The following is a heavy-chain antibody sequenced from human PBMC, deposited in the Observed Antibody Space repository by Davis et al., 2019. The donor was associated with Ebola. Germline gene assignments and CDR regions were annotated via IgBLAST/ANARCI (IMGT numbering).Heavy chain of an antibody. Sequence: SETLSLTCTVSGGSISGYYWSWIRQPPGKGLEWIGYIYYSGSSNYTPSLKSRVTISLDTSKNHFSLKLTSVTAADTAVYYCARGTYYYTSGSYYGRLDNWGQGTLVTVSS. CDR3: ARGTYYYTSGSYYGRLDN. D-gene: IGHD3-10*01. CDR1: GGSISGYY. CDR2: IYYSGSS. J-gene: IGHJ4*02. V-gene: IGHV4-59*12.